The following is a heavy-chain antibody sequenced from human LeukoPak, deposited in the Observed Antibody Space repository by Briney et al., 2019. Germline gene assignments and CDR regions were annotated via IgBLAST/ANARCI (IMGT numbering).Heavy chain of an antibody. CDR2: IYXXXXX. CDR1: GGSISSYY. D-gene: IGHD2/OR15-2a*01. J-gene: IGHJ6*02. V-gene: IGHV4-59*08. CDR3: ARRLSGFPYSIDV. Sequence: KSSXTLSLTCTVSGGSISSYYXXWIRQSPXXXXXXXXYIYXXXXXXXXXSXXXXXXXXVDTSKNQFSLKLSSVTAADTAVYYCARRLSGFPYSIDVWGQGTTVTVSS.